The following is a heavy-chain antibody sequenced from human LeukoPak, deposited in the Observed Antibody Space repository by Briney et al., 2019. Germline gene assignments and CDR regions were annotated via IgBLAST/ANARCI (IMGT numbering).Heavy chain of an antibody. CDR3: ARGREIEVVVTAPASMDV. CDR2: IYSSTSA. Sequence: SETLSLTCTVSGDSVNSFYWGWVRQPPGKGLEWIAYIYSSTSANYNPSLKSRVTISIDTSKNQLSLKLSSVTAADTAVYYCARGREIEVVVTAPASMDVWGQGTTVTVSS. D-gene: IGHD2-15*01. J-gene: IGHJ6*02. CDR1: GDSVNSFY. V-gene: IGHV4-59*02.